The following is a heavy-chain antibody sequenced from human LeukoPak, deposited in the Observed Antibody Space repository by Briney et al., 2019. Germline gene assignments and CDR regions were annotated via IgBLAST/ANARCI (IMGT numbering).Heavy chain of an antibody. CDR3: ASSTVTTYYYYGMDV. D-gene: IGHD4-17*01. CDR2: ISSGSSYI. CDR1: GFTFITYS. V-gene: IGHV3-21*04. Sequence: GGSLRLSCAASGFTFITYSMNWVRQAPGKGLEWVSSISSGSSYIYYADSVKGRFTISRDNSKNTLYLQMNSLRAEDTAVYYCASSTVTTYYYYGMDVWGQGTTVTVSS. J-gene: IGHJ6*02.